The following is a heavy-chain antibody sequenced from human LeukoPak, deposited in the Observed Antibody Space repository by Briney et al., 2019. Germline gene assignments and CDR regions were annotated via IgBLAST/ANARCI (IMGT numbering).Heavy chain of an antibody. D-gene: IGHD2-15*01. CDR1: GFTFSSYS. CDR2: ISSSSSYI. V-gene: IGHV3-21*01. CDR3: AREDCSGGSCYSSEAFDI. Sequence: PGGSLRLSCAASGFTFSSYSMNWVRQAPGKGLEWVPSISSSSSYIYYADSVKGRFTISRDNAKNSLYLQMNSLRAEDTAVYYCAREDCSGGSCYSSEAFDIWGQGTMVAVSS. J-gene: IGHJ3*02.